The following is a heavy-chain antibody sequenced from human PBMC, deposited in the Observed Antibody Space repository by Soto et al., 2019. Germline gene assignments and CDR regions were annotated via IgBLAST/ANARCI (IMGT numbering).Heavy chain of an antibody. Sequence: PGGSLRLSCAASGFTFSSYGMHWVRQAPGKGLEWVAVIWYDGSNKYYADSVKGRFTISRDNSKNTLYLQMNSLRAEDTAVYYCARDPGLDEPAAMPLDYWGQGTLVTVSS. D-gene: IGHD2-2*01. V-gene: IGHV3-33*01. CDR1: GFTFSSYG. J-gene: IGHJ4*02. CDR2: IWYDGSNK. CDR3: ARDPGLDEPAAMPLDY.